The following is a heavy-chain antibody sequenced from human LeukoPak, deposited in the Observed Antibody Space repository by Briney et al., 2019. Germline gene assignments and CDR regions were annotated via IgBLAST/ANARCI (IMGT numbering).Heavy chain of an antibody. J-gene: IGHJ6*02. V-gene: IGHV4-59*01. CDR1: GGSISSYY. CDR3: ARESQEDHYYYYGMDV. CDR2: IYYSGST. Sequence: SETLPLTCTVSGGSISSYYWSWIRQPPGKGLEWIGYIYYSGSTNYNPSLKSRVTISVDTSKNQFSLKLSSVTAADTAVYYCARESQEDHYYYYGMDVWGQGTTVTVSS.